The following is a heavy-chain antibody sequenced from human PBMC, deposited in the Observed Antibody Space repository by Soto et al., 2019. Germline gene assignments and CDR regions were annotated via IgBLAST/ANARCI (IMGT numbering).Heavy chain of an antibody. CDR3: ARRLSGSPFDY. J-gene: IGHJ4*02. CDR2: IYYSGST. Sequence: TLSLTCTVSGGSISSGGYYWSWIRQHPGKGLEWIGYIYYSGSTYYNPSLKSRATISVDTSKNQFSLKLSSVTAADTAVYYCARRLSGSPFDYWGQGTLVTVSS. D-gene: IGHD3-10*01. CDR1: GGSISSGGYY. V-gene: IGHV4-31*03.